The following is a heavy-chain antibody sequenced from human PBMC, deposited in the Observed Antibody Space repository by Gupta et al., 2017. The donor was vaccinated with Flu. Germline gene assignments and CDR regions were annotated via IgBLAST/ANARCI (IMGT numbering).Heavy chain of an antibody. V-gene: IGHV4-4*02. CDR3: ARGGVTFGGLIVPSFNGMDV. CDR2: IYHSGST. CDR1: GGSISSLTW. Sequence: QVQLQESGPGLVKPSGTLSLTCAVSGGSISSLTWWSWVRQPPGKGLEWIGQIYHSGSTYSSPSLKSRVTISLDKSKKQLSLKLSSVTAADTAVYFGARGGVTFGGLIVPSFNGMDVWGQGTTVTVSS. J-gene: IGHJ6*02. D-gene: IGHD3-16*02.